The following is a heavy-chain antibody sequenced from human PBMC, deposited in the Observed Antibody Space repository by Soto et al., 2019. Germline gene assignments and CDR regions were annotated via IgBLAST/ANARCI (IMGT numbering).Heavy chain of an antibody. CDR3: SREDPADYYYYGMDV. J-gene: IGHJ6*02. V-gene: IGHV4-59*01. CDR2: VHYSGTT. Sequence: QVQLQESGPGLVKPSETLSLTCTVSGGSISTYLWTWIRQSPGKGLEWIGNVHYSGTTNYSPSLKSRVTISVDTSKNQFSLKLSSVTAADTALYYCSREDPADYYYYGMDVWGQGTTVTDSS. CDR1: GGSISTYL.